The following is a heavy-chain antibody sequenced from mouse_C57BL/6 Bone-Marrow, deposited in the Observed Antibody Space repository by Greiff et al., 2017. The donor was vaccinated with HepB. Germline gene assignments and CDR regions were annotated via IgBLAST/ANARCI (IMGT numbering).Heavy chain of an antibody. CDR1: GYTFTDYE. CDR3: TRWDYSHTPY. J-gene: IGHJ3*01. D-gene: IGHD1-1*01. CDR2: IDPETGGT. V-gene: IGHV1-15*01. Sequence: QVQLQQSGAELVRPGASVTLSCKASGYTFTDYEMHWVKQTPVHGLEWIGAIDPETGGTAYNQKFKGKAILTADKSSSTAYMELRNLTSEDSAVYYCTRWDYSHTPYWGQGTLVTVSA.